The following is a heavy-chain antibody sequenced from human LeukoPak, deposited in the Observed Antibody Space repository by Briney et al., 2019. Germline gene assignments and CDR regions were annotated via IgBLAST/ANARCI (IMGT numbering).Heavy chain of an antibody. CDR1: GYTFTSYD. V-gene: IGHV1-8*01. Sequence: ASVNVSCKASGYTFTSYDINWVRQATGQGREWLGWMNPNSDNTGYAQKFQGRVTMTRNTSTSTAYMELSSLRSEDTAVYYCARRYCSSTSCLYYGMDVWGQGTTVTVSS. J-gene: IGHJ6*02. CDR2: MNPNSDNT. D-gene: IGHD2-2*01. CDR3: ARRYCSSTSCLYYGMDV.